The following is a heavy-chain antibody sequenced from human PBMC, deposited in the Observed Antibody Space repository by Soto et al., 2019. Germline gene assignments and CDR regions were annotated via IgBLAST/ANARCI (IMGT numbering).Heavy chain of an antibody. V-gene: IGHV3-74*01. CDR1: GFTFDSHW. CDR2: IKTDGYAA. Sequence: ESGGVLVQPGGSLRLSCVASGFTFDSHWMHWVRQAPGEGLVWVSRIKTDGYAAAYADSVKGRFTISRDNTKNTVYLHMNSLRAEDTAVYFCVRESGVAADCWGQGTLVTVSS. D-gene: IGHD6-19*01. J-gene: IGHJ4*02. CDR3: VRESGVAADC.